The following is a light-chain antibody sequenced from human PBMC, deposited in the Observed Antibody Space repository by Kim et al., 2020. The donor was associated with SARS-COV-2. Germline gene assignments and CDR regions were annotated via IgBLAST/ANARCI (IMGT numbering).Light chain of an antibody. Sequence: GQLITISCTGTSKDVGSFNLVSWYQHHPGKAPNLMIYGVSKRPSGVSNRFSGSKSGNTASLTISGLHTEDEADYYCCSYAGSTTYVFGTGTKVTVL. CDR2: GVS. CDR1: SKDVGSFNL. V-gene: IGLV2-23*02. J-gene: IGLJ1*01. CDR3: CSYAGSTTYV.